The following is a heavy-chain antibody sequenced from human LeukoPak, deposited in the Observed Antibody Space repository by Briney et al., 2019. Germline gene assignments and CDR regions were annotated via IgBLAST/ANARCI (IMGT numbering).Heavy chain of an antibody. V-gene: IGHV4-34*01. D-gene: IGHD6-13*01. CDR3: ARDLYSSRTNDAFVI. CDR2: ISHSGST. Sequence: PSETLSLTCAVYGGSFSGHYWNWIRQPPGKGLEWIGEISHSGSTYYNPSLKSRVTISVDTSKNQFSLKLSSVTAADTAVYYCARDLYSSRTNDAFVIWGQGTMVTVSS. CDR1: GGSFSGHY. J-gene: IGHJ3*02.